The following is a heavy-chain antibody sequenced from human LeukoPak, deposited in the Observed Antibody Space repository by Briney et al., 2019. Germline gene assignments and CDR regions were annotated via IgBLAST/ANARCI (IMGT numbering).Heavy chain of an antibody. CDR2: IRYDGSNK. Sequence: GGSLRLSCAASGFTFSSYGMHWVRQAPGKGLEWVAFIRYDGSNKYYADSVKGRFTISRDNSKNTLYLQMNSLRAEDTAVYYCAREYSGYDPNFDYWGQGTLVTVSS. D-gene: IGHD5-12*01. CDR3: AREYSGYDPNFDY. V-gene: IGHV3-30*02. J-gene: IGHJ4*02. CDR1: GFTFSSYG.